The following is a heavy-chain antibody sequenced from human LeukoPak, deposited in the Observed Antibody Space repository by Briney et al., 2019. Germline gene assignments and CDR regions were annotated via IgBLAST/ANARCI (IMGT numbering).Heavy chain of an antibody. Sequence: GGSLRLSCAASGFTFSSYSMNWVRQAPGKGLEWVSSISSSSSYIYYADSVKGRFTISRDNAKNSLYLQMNSLRAEDTAVYYCARGVTMGRGDWVDYWGQGTLVTVSS. CDR2: ISSSSSYI. CDR1: GFTFSSYS. V-gene: IGHV3-21*01. CDR3: ARGVTMGRGDWVDY. J-gene: IGHJ4*02. D-gene: IGHD3-10*01.